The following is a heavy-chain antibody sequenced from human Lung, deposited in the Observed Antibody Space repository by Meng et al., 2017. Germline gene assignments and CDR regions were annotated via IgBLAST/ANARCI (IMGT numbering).Heavy chain of an antibody. CDR1: GFTFSSSS. CDR3: ARDPRVLLWFGESGWFDP. CDR2: ISSSSSYI. V-gene: IGHV3-21*01. J-gene: IGHJ5*02. D-gene: IGHD3-10*01. Sequence: EVQLVESGGGLVQPGGSLRLSCAASGFTFSSSSMNWVRQAPGKGLEWVSYISSSSSYIYYADSVKGRFTISRDNAKNSLYLQMNSLRAEDTAVYYCARDPRVLLWFGESGWFDPWGQGTLVTVSS.